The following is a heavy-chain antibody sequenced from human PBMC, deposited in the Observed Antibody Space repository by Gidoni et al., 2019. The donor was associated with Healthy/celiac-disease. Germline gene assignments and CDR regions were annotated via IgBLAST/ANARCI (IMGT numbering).Heavy chain of an antibody. J-gene: IGHJ4*02. CDR1: GFPFRSYA. V-gene: IGHV3-30-3*01. CDR2: ISYDGSNK. D-gene: IGHD4-17*01. Sequence: QVQLLASGGGVVQPGRSLRPACAASGFPFRSYAMHWVRQAPGKGLEWVAVISYDGSNKYYADSVKGRFTISRDNSKNTLYLQMNSLRAEDTAVYYCAREAYGDYGYFDYWGQGTLVTVSS. CDR3: AREAYGDYGYFDY.